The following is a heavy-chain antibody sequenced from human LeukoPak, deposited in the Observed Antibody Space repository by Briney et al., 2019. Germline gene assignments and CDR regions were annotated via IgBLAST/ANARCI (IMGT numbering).Heavy chain of an antibody. CDR1: EFSISTYT. J-gene: IGHJ6*03. D-gene: IGHD1-20*01. CDR3: AREGGLNNWYYYMDV. CDR2: ISYSSTYI. Sequence: PGGSLRLSCAASEFSISTYTMSWDRQAPGGGLEWVSSISYSSTYIYYADSVKGRFTISRDNAKNSGYLLMNSLRAEDTAVYYCAREGGLNNWYYYMDVWGKGATVTVSS. V-gene: IGHV3-21*01.